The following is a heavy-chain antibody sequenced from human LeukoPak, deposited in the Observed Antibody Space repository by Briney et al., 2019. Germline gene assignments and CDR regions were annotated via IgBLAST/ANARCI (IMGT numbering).Heavy chain of an antibody. J-gene: IGHJ4*02. CDR3: ARGDTVTTHQIDY. CDR2: ISSNNRYI. Sequence: GGSLRLSCAASGFTFSIYSMNWVRQAPGKGLEWVSSISSNNRYIYYADSVKGRFTISRDNAKNSLYLQMNSLRAEDTAVYYCARGDTVTTHQIDYWGQGTLVTVSS. V-gene: IGHV3-21*01. D-gene: IGHD4-17*01. CDR1: GFTFSIYS.